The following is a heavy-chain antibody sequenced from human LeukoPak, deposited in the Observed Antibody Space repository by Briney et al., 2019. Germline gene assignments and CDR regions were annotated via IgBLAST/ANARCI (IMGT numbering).Heavy chain of an antibody. D-gene: IGHD6-13*01. J-gene: IGHJ4*02. CDR1: GFTFSSYG. CDR3: AKDRGDSSSWYYFDY. V-gene: IGHV3-30*02. Sequence: GGSLRLSCGASGFTFSSYGMHWVRQAPGKGLEGVAFIRYDGSNKYYADSVKGRFTISRDNSKNTLYLQMNSLRAEDTAVYYCAKDRGDSSSWYYFDYWGQGTLVTVSS. CDR2: IRYDGSNK.